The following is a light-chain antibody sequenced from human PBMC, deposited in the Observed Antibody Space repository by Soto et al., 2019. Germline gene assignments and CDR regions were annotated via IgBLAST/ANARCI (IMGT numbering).Light chain of an antibody. CDR3: QQYGSSRT. J-gene: IGKJ1*01. V-gene: IGKV3-20*01. Sequence: EMVVTQSPGTLSLSPGERATLSCRASQSVSSSYLAWYQQKPGQAPRLLIYGASSRATGIPDRFSGSGSGTDFTLTISRLEPEDFAVYYCQQYGSSRTFGQGTKVEIK. CDR2: GAS. CDR1: QSVSSSY.